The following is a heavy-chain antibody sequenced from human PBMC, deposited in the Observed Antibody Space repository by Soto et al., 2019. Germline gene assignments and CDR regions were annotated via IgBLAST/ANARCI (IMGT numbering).Heavy chain of an antibody. CDR1: GFTFSTYE. J-gene: IGHJ4*02. CDR3: PRDKGADTGAIDC. V-gene: IGHV3-48*03. CDR2: ISVSGSNI. D-gene: IGHD6-19*01. Sequence: GGSLRLSCAASGFTFSTYEMNWVRQAPGKGLEWLSYISVSGSNIYYADSVKGRFTISRDNAKNSLFLQMNSLRADDTAFYYCPRDKGADTGAIDCWGQGTLATVSS.